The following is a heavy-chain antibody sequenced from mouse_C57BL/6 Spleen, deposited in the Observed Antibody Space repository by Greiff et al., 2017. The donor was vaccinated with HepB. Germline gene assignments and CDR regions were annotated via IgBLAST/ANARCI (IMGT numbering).Heavy chain of an antibody. J-gene: IGHJ3*01. V-gene: IGHV5-9-1*02. Sequence: EVQGVESGEGLVKPGGSLKLSCAASGFTFSSYAMSWVRQTPEKRLEWVAYISSGGDYIYYADTVKGRFTISRDNARNTLYLQMSSLKSEDTAMYYCTRERGAYDYDEGAWFAYWGQGTLVTVSA. CDR3: TRERGAYDYDEGAWFAY. D-gene: IGHD2-4*01. CDR1: GFTFSSYA. CDR2: ISSGGDYI.